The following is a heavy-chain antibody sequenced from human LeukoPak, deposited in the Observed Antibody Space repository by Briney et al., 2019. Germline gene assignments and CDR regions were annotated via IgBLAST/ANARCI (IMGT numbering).Heavy chain of an antibody. V-gene: IGHV4-59*01. Sequence: SETLSLTCTVSGGSISSYYWSWIRQPPGKGLEWIGYIYYSGSTNYNPSLKSRVTISVDTSKNQFSLKLGSVTAADTAVYYCARVRTYYYGSGSYQGYYYGMDVWGQGTTVTVSS. D-gene: IGHD3-10*01. CDR3: ARVRTYYYGSGSYQGYYYGMDV. J-gene: IGHJ6*02. CDR2: IYYSGST. CDR1: GGSISSYY.